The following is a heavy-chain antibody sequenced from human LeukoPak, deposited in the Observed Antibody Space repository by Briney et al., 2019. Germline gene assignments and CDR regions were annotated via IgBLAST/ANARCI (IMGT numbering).Heavy chain of an antibody. D-gene: IGHD6-19*01. CDR1: GYTSTGYY. CDR2: INPNSGGT. V-gene: IGHV1-2*02. J-gene: IGHJ3*02. Sequence: ASVKVSCKASGYTSTGYYMHWVRQAPGQGLEWMGWINPNSGGTNYAQKFQGRVTMTRDTSISTAYMELSRLRSVDTAVYYCARWLVPDAFDIWGQGTMVTVSS. CDR3: ARWLVPDAFDI.